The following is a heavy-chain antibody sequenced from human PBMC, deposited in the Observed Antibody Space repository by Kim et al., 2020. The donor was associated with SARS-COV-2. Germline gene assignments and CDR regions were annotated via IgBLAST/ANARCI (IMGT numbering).Heavy chain of an antibody. CDR2: IWYDGSNK. CDR3: ARDVKYGSGRPFDP. V-gene: IGHV3-33*01. J-gene: IGHJ5*02. CDR1: GFTFSSYG. Sequence: GGSLRLSCAASGFTFSSYGMHWVRQAPGKGLEWVAVIWYDGSNKYYADSVKGRFTISRDNSKNTLYLQMNSLRAEDTAVYYCARDVKYGSGRPFDPWGQGTLVTVSS. D-gene: IGHD6-19*01.